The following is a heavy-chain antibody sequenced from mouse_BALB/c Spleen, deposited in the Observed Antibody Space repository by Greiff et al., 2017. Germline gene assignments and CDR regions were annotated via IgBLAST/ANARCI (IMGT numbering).Heavy chain of an antibody. V-gene: IGHV1S137*01. D-gene: IGHD1-1*01. CDR1: GYTFTDYA. Sequence: VQRVESGAELVRPGVSVKISCKGSGYTFTDYAMHWVKQSHAKSLEWIGVISTYYGDASYNQKFKGKATMTVDKSSSTAYMELARLTSEDSAIYYCARWEYYGSSWFAYWGQGTLVTVSA. J-gene: IGHJ3*01. CDR2: ISTYYGDA. CDR3: ARWEYYGSSWFAY.